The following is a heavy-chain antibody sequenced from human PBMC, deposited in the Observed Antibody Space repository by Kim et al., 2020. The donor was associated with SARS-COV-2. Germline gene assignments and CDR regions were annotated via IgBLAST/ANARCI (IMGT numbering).Heavy chain of an antibody. V-gene: IGHV3-15*01. CDR3: TTVPIR. CDR1: GIPFSDAW. Sequence: GGSLRLSCAVSGIPFSDAWFNWVRQSPGKGLEWVGRIKSKTAAGTADLAAPVTGRFAIPRDDSKNTLYLLMNNAETDDSAVHYCTTVPIRWAQGTLVPVS. CDR2: IKSKTAAGTA. J-gene: IGHJ1*01.